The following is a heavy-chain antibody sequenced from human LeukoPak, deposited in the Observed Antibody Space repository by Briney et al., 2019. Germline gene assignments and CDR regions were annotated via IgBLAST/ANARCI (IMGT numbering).Heavy chain of an antibody. CDR3: ARVAISRVRGVIAY. CDR1: GYTFTSYD. CDR2: MNPNSGNT. Sequence: ASVKVSCKASGYTFTSYDSNWVRQATGQGLEWMGWMNPNSGNTGYAQKFQGRVTMTRNTSIGTAYMELSSLRSEDTAVYYCARVAISRVRGVIAYWGQGTLVTVSS. J-gene: IGHJ4*02. V-gene: IGHV1-8*01. D-gene: IGHD3-10*01.